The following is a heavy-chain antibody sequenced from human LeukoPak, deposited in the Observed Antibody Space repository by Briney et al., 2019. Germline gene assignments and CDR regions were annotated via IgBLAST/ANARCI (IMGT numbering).Heavy chain of an antibody. V-gene: IGHV3-53*01. J-gene: IGHJ3*02. CDR1: GITVRSNC. CDR3: ARPHSSSWNHAFDI. CDR2: ISGGGST. D-gene: IGHD6-13*01. Sequence: GGSLRLSCSASGITVRSNCMRWVRQAPGKGLECVSLISGGGSTYHADSVKGRFTISRDNSKNTLYLQMNNVRGEDTAVYYCARPHSSSWNHAFDIWGQGTVVAVSS.